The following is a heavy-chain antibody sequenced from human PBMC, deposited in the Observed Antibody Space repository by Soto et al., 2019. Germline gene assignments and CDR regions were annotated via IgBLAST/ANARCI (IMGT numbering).Heavy chain of an antibody. CDR3: ASFGYNWNDGLYYYGMDV. D-gene: IGHD1-1*01. CDR2: INAGNGNT. Sequence: QVQLVQSGAAVKKPGASVKVSCKASGYTFTSYAMHWVRQAPGQRLEWMGWINAGNGNTKYSQKFQGRVTITRDTSASTAYMELSSLRSEDTAVYYCASFGYNWNDGLYYYGMDVWGQGTTVTVSS. V-gene: IGHV1-3*01. J-gene: IGHJ6*02. CDR1: GYTFTSYA.